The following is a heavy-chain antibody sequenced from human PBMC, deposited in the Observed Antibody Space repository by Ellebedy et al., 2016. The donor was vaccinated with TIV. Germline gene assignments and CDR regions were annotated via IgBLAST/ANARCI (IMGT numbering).Heavy chain of an antibody. J-gene: IGHJ6*02. CDR2: ISSRSDSI. Sequence: GESLKISCAASGFTFSRHIMNWVRQAPGKGLEWVSSISSRSDSIYYADSVKGRFTISRDNAKNSLYLQMNSLRAEDTAVYYCARDAVPPPGRLGSVLRSFANYYYGMDVWGQGTTVTVSS. CDR3: ARDAVPPPGRLGSVLRSFANYYYGMDV. D-gene: IGHD3-9*01. V-gene: IGHV3-21*01. CDR1: GFTFSRHI.